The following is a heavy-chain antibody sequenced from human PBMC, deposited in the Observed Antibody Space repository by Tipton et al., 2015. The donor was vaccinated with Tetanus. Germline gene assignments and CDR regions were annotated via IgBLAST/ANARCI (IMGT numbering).Heavy chain of an antibody. V-gene: IGHV5-51*01. D-gene: IGHD2-8*01. CDR2: IYPGDSDT. CDR3: ARAHCTDGVCNFDF. Sequence: VQLVQSGGEVKKPGESLQISCKDSGYIFNNYWIGRVRQKPGKGLEWMGIIYPGDSDTRNSPSFQRQVTISVDKSINTAYLQWSSLKASDTSMFYCARAHCTDGVCNFDFWGQGALVTVAS. CDR1: GYIFNNYW. J-gene: IGHJ4*02.